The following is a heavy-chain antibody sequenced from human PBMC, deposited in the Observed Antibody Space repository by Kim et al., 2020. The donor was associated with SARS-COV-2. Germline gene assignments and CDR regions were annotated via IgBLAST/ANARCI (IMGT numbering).Heavy chain of an antibody. J-gene: IGHJ4*02. Sequence: DSVKGRFTISRDDSKNTLYLQMNSLRAEDTAVYYCAKDRYKDGSGSYYNGWGQGTLVTVSS. V-gene: IGHV3-30*02. CDR3: AKDRYKDGSGSYYNG. D-gene: IGHD3-10*01.